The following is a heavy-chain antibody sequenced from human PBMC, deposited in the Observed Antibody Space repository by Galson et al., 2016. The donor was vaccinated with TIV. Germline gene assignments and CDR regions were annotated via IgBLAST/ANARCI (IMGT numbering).Heavy chain of an antibody. J-gene: IGHJ4*02. CDR1: GFTFSSYW. CDR3: AKAWASGHCSSTSCFGAFDF. V-gene: IGHV3-74*01. D-gene: IGHD2-2*01. Sequence: LRLSCAASGFTFSSYWMHWVRQAPGKGLVWVSHINSDGSSTSYADSVKGRFTISRDNAKNSLYLQMNSLRVEDTALYYCAKAWASGHCSSTSCFGAFDFWGQGTQVTVSS. CDR2: INSDGSST.